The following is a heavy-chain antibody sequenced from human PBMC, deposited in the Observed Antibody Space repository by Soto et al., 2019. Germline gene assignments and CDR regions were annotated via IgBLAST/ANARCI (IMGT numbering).Heavy chain of an antibody. CDR3: ARDPYSSGWYRN. Sequence: GGSLRLSCEASGFTFSSYWMSWVRQAPGKGLEWVANIKQDGSEKYYVDSVKGRFTISRDNAKNSLYLQMNSLRAEDTAVYYCARDPYSSGWYRNWGQGTLVTVSS. CDR1: GFTFSSYW. V-gene: IGHV3-7*01. CDR2: IKQDGSEK. J-gene: IGHJ4*02. D-gene: IGHD6-19*01.